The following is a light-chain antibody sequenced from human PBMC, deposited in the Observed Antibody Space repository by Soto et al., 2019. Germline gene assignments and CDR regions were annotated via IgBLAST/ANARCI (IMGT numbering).Light chain of an antibody. V-gene: IGKV1-33*01. CDR1: QDISNY. CDR2: DAS. Sequence: DIQMTQSPSSLSASVGDRVTITCQASQDISNYLNWYQQKPGKAPKLLIYDASNLEAGVPSRFSGSGSGTDLTFTISRLQPEDIATYYCQQYDNFPLTFGPGTKVDIK. CDR3: QQYDNFPLT. J-gene: IGKJ3*01.